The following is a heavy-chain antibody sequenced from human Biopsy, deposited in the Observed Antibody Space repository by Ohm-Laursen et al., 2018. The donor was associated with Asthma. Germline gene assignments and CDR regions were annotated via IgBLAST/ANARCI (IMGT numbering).Heavy chain of an antibody. CDR3: ARGYSGSDRIVYYYSGLEV. CDR2: LVPVLGTP. V-gene: IGHV1-69*01. J-gene: IGHJ6*02. CDR1: GDSLSKYA. Sequence: SVKPSCKASGDSLSKYAISSARQAPGQGLECMGGLVPVLGTPDHAKMFEGRVTITADESTSTAYMELSSLSSEDTAVYYWARGYSGSDRIVYYYSGLEVWGQGTTVTVSS. D-gene: IGHD5-12*01.